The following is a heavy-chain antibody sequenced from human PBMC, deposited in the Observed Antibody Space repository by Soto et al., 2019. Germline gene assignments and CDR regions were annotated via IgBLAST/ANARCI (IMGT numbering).Heavy chain of an antibody. V-gene: IGHV1-69*02. CDR3: ARALPNGGFVDY. CDR1: GGTFSSYT. D-gene: IGHD2-15*01. CDR2: IIPILGIA. J-gene: IGHJ4*02. Sequence: QVQLVQSGAEVKKPGSSVKVSCKASGGTFSSYTISWVRQAPGQGLEWMGRIIPILGIANYAQKFQGRVTITADKSTSTAYMELNSLRSEDTAVYYCARALPNGGFVDYWGQGTLVTVSS.